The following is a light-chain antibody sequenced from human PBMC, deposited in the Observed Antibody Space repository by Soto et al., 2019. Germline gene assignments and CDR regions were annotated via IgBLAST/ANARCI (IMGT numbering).Light chain of an antibody. Sequence: EIVMTQSPATLSVSPGERATLSCRASQSVSSNLAWYQQKPGQAPRLFIYGASTRATGIPARFSGSGSGTEFTLTISSLQSEDFAVYHCQQYNDWSEWTFGQGT. CDR3: QQYNDWSEWT. J-gene: IGKJ1*01. CDR2: GAS. V-gene: IGKV3-15*01. CDR1: QSVSSN.